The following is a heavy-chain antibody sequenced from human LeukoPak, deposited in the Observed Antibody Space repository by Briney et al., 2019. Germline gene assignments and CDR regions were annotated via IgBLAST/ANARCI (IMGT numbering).Heavy chain of an antibody. D-gene: IGHD2-21*02. V-gene: IGHV3-23*01. CDR2: ISGSGGST. Sequence: GGFLRLSCAASGFTFSSYAMSWVRQAPGKGLEWVSAISGSGGSTYYADSVKGRFTISRDNSKNTLYLQMNSLRAEDTAVYYCAKDIVVVTAILFDYWGQGTLVTVSS. CDR1: GFTFSSYA. J-gene: IGHJ4*02. CDR3: AKDIVVVTAILFDY.